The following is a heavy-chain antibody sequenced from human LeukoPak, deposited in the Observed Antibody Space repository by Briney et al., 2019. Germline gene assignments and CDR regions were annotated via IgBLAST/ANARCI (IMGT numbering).Heavy chain of an antibody. CDR3: LYGGYFQH. D-gene: IGHD3-16*01. V-gene: IGHV3-74*01. CDR1: GFTFSDTW. Sequence: AGGSLRLSCAASGFTFSDTWMHWVRQVPNQGLMWVSRINSDETISEYVDSVNGRFTISRDNAKNTLYLQMNSLRAEDTAVYFCLYGGYFQHWGQGTLVTVSS. CDR2: INSDETIS. J-gene: IGHJ1*01.